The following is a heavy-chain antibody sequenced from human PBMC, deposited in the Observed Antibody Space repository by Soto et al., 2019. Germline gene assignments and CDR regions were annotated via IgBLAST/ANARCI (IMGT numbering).Heavy chain of an antibody. V-gene: IGHV4-31*03. CDR1: GGSISSGGYY. Sequence: PSETLSLTCTVSGGSISSGGYYWSWIRQHPXKGLEWIGSIYYSGSTYYNPSLKSRVTISVDTSKNQFSLKLSSVTAADTAVYYCARDNWNDGGHYYYYGMDVWGQGTTVTVSS. CDR2: IYYSGST. D-gene: IGHD1-20*01. CDR3: ARDNWNDGGHYYYYGMDV. J-gene: IGHJ6*02.